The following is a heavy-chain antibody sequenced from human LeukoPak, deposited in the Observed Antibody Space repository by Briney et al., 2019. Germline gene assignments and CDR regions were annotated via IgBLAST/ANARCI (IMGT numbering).Heavy chain of an antibody. V-gene: IGHV3-73*01. J-gene: IGHJ4*02. D-gene: IGHD2-15*01. CDR1: GFTFSGSA. CDR2: IRSKANSYAT. CDR3: TRHFDVVVVAATPEFDY. Sequence: GGSLRLSCAASGFTFSGSAMHRVRQASGKGLEWVGRIRSKANSYATAYAASVKGRFTSTRDDSKNTAYLQMNSLKTEDTAVYYCTRHFDVVVVAATPEFDYWGQGTLVTVSS.